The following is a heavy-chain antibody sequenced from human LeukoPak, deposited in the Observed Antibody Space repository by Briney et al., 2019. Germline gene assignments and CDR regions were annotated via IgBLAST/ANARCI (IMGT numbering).Heavy chain of an antibody. CDR1: GGTFSSYA. J-gene: IGHJ4*02. CDR3: AREDWPRRFDY. V-gene: IGHV1-69*13. D-gene: IGHD3/OR15-3a*01. Sequence: GASVKVSCTASGGTFSSYAISWVRQAPGQGLEWMGGIIPIFGTANYAQKFQGRVTITADESTSTAYMKLSSLRSEDTAVYYCAREDWPRRFDYWGQGTLVTVSS. CDR2: IIPIFGTA.